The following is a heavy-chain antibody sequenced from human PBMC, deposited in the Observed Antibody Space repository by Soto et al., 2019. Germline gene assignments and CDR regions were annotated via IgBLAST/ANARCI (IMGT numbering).Heavy chain of an antibody. J-gene: IGHJ3*02. V-gene: IGHV3-30*03. CDR3: ARSKQQLVGGAFDI. Sequence: GGSLRLSCAASGFTFSSYGMHWVRQAPGKGLEWVAVISYDGSNKYYADSVKGRFTISRDNSKNTLYLQMNSLRAEDTAVYYCARSKQQLVGGAFDIWGQGTMVTVSS. CDR2: ISYDGSNK. D-gene: IGHD6-13*01. CDR1: GFTFSSYG.